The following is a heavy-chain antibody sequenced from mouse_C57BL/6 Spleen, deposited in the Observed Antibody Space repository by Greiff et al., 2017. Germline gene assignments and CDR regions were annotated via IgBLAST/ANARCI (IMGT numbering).Heavy chain of an antibody. Sequence: QVQLQQSGAELARPGASVKLSCKASGYTFTSYGISWVKQRTGQGLEWIGEIYPRSGKTYYNEKFKGKATLTADKSSSTAYMELRSLTSEDSAVXFCGPSNYEGAYWGQGTLVTVSA. V-gene: IGHV1-81*01. D-gene: IGHD2-5*01. CDR1: GYTFTSYG. CDR2: IYPRSGKT. J-gene: IGHJ3*01. CDR3: GPSNYEGAY.